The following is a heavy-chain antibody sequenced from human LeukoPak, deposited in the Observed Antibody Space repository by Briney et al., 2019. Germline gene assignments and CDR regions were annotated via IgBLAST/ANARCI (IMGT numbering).Heavy chain of an antibody. CDR3: ALGYCSSTSCYRFDY. Sequence: GASLKISCKVSGYSFTSYWIGWVGQMPGKGLEWMGVIYPGDSDTRYSPSFQGQVTISADKSISTAYLQWSSLKASDTAMYYCALGYCSSTSCYRFDYWGQGTLVTVSS. V-gene: IGHV5-51*01. CDR2: IYPGDSDT. D-gene: IGHD2-2*01. J-gene: IGHJ4*02. CDR1: GYSFTSYW.